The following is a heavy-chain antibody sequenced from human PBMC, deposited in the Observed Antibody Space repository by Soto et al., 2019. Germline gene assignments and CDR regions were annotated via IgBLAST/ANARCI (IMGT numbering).Heavy chain of an antibody. J-gene: IGHJ4*02. Sequence: GASVKVSCKASGYTFTNNVINWVRQAPGQGLEWMGWMNPNSGNTGYAQKFQGRVTMTRNTSIRTAYIDLSSLSSDDTAVYYCVRDPSYYGSGSYYYFDLWGQGTQVTVSS. CDR3: VRDPSYYGSGSYYYFDL. CDR1: GYTFTNNV. D-gene: IGHD3-10*01. V-gene: IGHV1-8*01. CDR2: MNPNSGNT.